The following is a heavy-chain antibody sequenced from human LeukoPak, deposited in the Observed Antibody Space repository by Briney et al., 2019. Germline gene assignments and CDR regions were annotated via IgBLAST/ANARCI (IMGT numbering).Heavy chain of an antibody. Sequence: PGGSLRLSCAASGFTFSSYAMSWVRQAPGKGLEWVSSISSSSSYIYYADSVKGRFTISRDNAKNSLYLQMNSLRAEDTAVYYCARDDPYSRGIDYWGQGTLVTVSS. CDR3: ARDDPYSRGIDY. D-gene: IGHD6-13*01. V-gene: IGHV3-21*01. J-gene: IGHJ4*02. CDR1: GFTFSSYA. CDR2: ISSSSSYI.